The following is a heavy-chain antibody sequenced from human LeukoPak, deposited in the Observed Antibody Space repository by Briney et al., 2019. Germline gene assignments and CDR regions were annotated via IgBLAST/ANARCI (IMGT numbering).Heavy chain of an antibody. CDR1: GFTFSNAW. Sequence: GGSLRLSCAASGFTFSNAWMSWVRQAPGKGLEWVGRIKSKIDGGTTDYAAPVKGRFTISRDDSKSTLYLQMNSLRAEDTAVYYCAKANYYDSSGNFDYWGQGTLVTVSS. CDR2: IKSKIDGGTT. J-gene: IGHJ4*02. V-gene: IGHV3-15*01. CDR3: AKANYYDSSGNFDY. D-gene: IGHD3-22*01.